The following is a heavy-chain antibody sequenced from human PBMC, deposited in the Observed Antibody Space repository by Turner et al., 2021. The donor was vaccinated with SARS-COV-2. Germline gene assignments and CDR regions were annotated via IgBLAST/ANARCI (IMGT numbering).Heavy chain of an antibody. Sequence: QVQLVESGGGVVQPGRSLRLSCAASGFTFSSYGMHWVRQAPGKGLEWVAVISYDGSKKYYADSVKGRFTISRDNSKNTLYLQMNSLRAEDTAVYYCAKVLGYSSSWYFGGSDYWGQGTLVTVSS. V-gene: IGHV3-30*18. CDR3: AKVLGYSSSWYFGGSDY. J-gene: IGHJ4*02. CDR2: ISYDGSKK. CDR1: GFTFSSYG. D-gene: IGHD6-13*01.